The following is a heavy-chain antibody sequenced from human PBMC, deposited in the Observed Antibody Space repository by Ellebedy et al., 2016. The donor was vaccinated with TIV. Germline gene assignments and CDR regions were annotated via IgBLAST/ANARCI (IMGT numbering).Heavy chain of an antibody. Sequence: GESLKISXTPSGFTFSNYGMHWVRQAPGKGLDWVALISHDGTHTDHADSVKGRFTISRDNSKNTLYLQMNSLRAEDTAAYYCARGYSSSWSDYWGQGTLVTVSS. J-gene: IGHJ4*02. D-gene: IGHD6-13*01. V-gene: IGHV3-30*03. CDR3: ARGYSSSWSDY. CDR1: GFTFSNYG. CDR2: ISHDGTHT.